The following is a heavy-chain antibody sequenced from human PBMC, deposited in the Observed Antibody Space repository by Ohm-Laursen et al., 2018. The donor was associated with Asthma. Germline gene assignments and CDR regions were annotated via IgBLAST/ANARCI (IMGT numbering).Heavy chain of an antibody. D-gene: IGHD6-6*01. CDR3: VRVGIAARVIDY. J-gene: IGHJ4*02. V-gene: IGHV4-59*01. CDR1: GSSISSYY. CDR2: FFLRGND. Sequence: SQTLSLTCIVSGSSISSYYWSWIRQPPGKGLEWIGYFFLRGNDNYNPSLRSRVTMSMGTSRDQFSLNLRSVTAADTAVYYCVRVGIAARVIDYWGQGTLVTVSS.